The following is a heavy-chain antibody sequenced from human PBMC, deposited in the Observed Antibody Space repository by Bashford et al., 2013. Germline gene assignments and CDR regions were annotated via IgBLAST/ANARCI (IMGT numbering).Heavy chain of an antibody. J-gene: IGHJ4*02. Sequence: SSETLSLTCAVSGGSISSSNWWSWVRQPPGKGLEWIGEIYHSGSTNYNPSLKSRVTISVDKSKNQFSLKLSSVTAADTAVYYCASRGNEYSSSLSPFDYWGQGTLVTVSS. CDR2: IYHSGST. D-gene: IGHD6-6*01. CDR3: ASRGNEYSSSLSPFDY. V-gene: IGHV4-4*02. CDR1: GGSISSSNW.